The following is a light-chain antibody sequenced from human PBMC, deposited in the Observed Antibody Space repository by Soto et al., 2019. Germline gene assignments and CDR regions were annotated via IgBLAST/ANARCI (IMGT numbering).Light chain of an antibody. CDR2: TGC. Sequence: DIQMTQSPSSVSASVGDRVSITCRASQGISSWLAWYQQKPGSAPKLLIYTGCSLQSGVPSSFSGTGSGTDFTLTISNLQPEDVATYYCQQANSFPLTFGGGTKVEIK. CDR3: QQANSFPLT. J-gene: IGKJ4*01. V-gene: IGKV1-12*01. CDR1: QGISSW.